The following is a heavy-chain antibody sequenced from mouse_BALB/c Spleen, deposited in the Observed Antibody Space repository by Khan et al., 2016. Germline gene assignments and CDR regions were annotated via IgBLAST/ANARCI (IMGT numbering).Heavy chain of an antibody. J-gene: IGHJ4*01. CDR3: ARGYDDVYAMDY. CDR1: GYTFTTAG. D-gene: IGHD2-4*01. V-gene: IGHV9-4*02. Sequence: QIQLVQSGPELMKPGETVRISCKASGYTFTTAGIQWVQKMQGKGFEWIGWINTHTSVPTYAEDFKGRFALSVDTSASTAYIQISNLTTEDSATYFCARGYDDVYAMDYWGQGPAVTVS. CDR2: INTHTSVP.